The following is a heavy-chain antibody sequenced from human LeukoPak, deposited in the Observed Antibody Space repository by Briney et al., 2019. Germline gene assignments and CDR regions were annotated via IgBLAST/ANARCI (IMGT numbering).Heavy chain of an antibody. Sequence: PSGTLSLTCTVSGGSISSYYWSWIRQPPGKGLEWIGYIYYSGSTNYNPSLKSRITISVDTSKNQFSLKLSSVTAADTAVYYCARGRYSSSWYGSWGQGTLVTVSS. CDR1: GGSISSYY. J-gene: IGHJ5*01. V-gene: IGHV4-59*01. CDR3: ARGRYSSSWYGS. D-gene: IGHD6-13*01. CDR2: IYYSGST.